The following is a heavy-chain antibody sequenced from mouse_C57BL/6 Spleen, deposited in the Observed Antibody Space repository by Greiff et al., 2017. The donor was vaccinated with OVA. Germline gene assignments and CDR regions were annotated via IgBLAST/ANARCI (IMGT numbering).Heavy chain of an antibody. CDR2: IYPGNSDT. CDR1: GYTFTSYW. Sequence: EVQLQQSGTVLARPGASVKMSCKTSGYTFTSYWMHWVKQRPGQGLEWIGAIYPGNSDTSYNQKFKGKAKLTAVTSASTAYMELSSLTNEDSAVYYCTRYNYSNFTYWYFDVWGTGTTVTVSS. D-gene: IGHD2-5*01. J-gene: IGHJ1*03. V-gene: IGHV1-5*01. CDR3: TRYNYSNFTYWYFDV.